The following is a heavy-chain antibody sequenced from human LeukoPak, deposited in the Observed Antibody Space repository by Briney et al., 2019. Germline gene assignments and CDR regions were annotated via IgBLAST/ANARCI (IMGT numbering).Heavy chain of an antibody. D-gene: IGHD6-19*01. Sequence: PGGSMRLSCAASGFTFSTYAMGWVRQAPGKGLEWVSAIICHGSNTYYADSVKGRFTVSRDNSKNTLYLQMNSLRVEDTAVYYCVKGMASGWGYYYYYGMDVWGQGTMVTVSS. CDR1: GFTFSTYA. CDR3: VKGMASGWGYYYYYGMDV. V-gene: IGHV3-23*01. CDR2: IICHGSNT. J-gene: IGHJ6*02.